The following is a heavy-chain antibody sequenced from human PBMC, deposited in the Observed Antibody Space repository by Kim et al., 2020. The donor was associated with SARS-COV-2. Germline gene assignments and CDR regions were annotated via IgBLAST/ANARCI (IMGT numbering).Heavy chain of an antibody. J-gene: IGHJ6*02. V-gene: IGHV3-23*01. Sequence: VKGRFTISRDNSKNTLYLQMNSLRAEDTAVYYCVGHPGDFGGLHFSYGLDVWGQGTTVTVSS. D-gene: IGHD3-10*01. CDR3: VGHPGDFGGLHFSYGLDV.